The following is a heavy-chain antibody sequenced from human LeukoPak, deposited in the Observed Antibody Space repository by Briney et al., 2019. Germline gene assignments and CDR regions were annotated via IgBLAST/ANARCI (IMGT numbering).Heavy chain of an antibody. CDR1: GFTFNNHW. Sequence: PGGSPRLSCAASGFTFNNHWMSWVRQAPGKGLEWVANIQQDGSEKYYVDSVKGRFTISRDNAKNSLFLQMNSLRAEDTAVYYCARGMDDTPMAPVFWGQGTLVTVSS. D-gene: IGHD5-18*01. J-gene: IGHJ4*02. V-gene: IGHV3-7*01. CDR3: ARGMDDTPMAPVF. CDR2: IQQDGSEK.